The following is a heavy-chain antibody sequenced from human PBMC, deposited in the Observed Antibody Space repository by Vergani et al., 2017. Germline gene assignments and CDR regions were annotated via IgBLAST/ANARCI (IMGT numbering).Heavy chain of an antibody. CDR3: ARDLRLLYNRFDP. V-gene: IGHV3-33*01. D-gene: IGHD1-14*01. Sequence: QVQLVESGGGVVQPGRSLRLSCAASGFTFNQYGMHWVRQAPGKGLGWVAVTWYDGNNKQYADSVKGRFTISRDNSKITMYLQMNSLRDEDTGVYYCARDLRLLYNRFDPWGHGTLVTVSS. CDR2: TWYDGNNK. J-gene: IGHJ5*02. CDR1: GFTFNQYG.